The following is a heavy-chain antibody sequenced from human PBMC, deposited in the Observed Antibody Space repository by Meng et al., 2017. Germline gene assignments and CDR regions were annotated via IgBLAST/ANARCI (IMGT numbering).Heavy chain of an antibody. Sequence: GESLKISCAASGFTFSSYGMHWVRQAPGKGLEWVAVIWYDGSNKYYADSVKGRFTISRDNSKNTLYLQMNSLRAEDTAVYYCARSRFRIAAAYDAFDIWGQGTMVTVSS. CDR2: IWYDGSNK. V-gene: IGHV3-33*01. CDR1: GFTFSSYG. D-gene: IGHD6-13*01. J-gene: IGHJ3*02. CDR3: ARSRFRIAAAYDAFDI.